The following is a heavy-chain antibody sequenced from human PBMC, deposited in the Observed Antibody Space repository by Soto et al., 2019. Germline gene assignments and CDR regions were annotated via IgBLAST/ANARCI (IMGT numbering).Heavy chain of an antibody. Sequence: QVQLVQSGAEVKKPGASVKVSCKASGYTFTGYYMHWVRQAPGQGLEWMGWINPNSGGTNYAQKFQGRVTMTRDTSISTAYMELSRLRSDDTAVYYCARVGNYYDSSGHFQPFRAFDIWGQGTMVTVSS. V-gene: IGHV1-2*02. CDR1: GYTFTGYY. CDR3: ARVGNYYDSSGHFQPFRAFDI. D-gene: IGHD3-22*01. J-gene: IGHJ3*02. CDR2: INPNSGGT.